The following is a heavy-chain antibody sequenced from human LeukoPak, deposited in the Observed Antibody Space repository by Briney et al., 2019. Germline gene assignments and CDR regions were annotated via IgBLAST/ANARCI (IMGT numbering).Heavy chain of an antibody. CDR3: ARVKKAAAFNWFDP. V-gene: IGHV4-34*01. J-gene: IGHJ5*02. CDR1: GGSFSGYY. D-gene: IGHD6-13*01. Sequence: SETLSLTCAVYGGSFSGYYWSWIRQPPGKGLEWIGEINHSGSTNYNPSLKSRVTISVDTSKNQFSLKLSSVTAADTAVYYCARVKKAAAFNWFDPWGQGTLVTVSS. CDR2: INHSGST.